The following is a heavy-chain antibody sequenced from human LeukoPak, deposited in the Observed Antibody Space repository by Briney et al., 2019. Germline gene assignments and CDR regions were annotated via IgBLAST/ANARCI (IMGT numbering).Heavy chain of an antibody. CDR1: GGSISSYY. J-gene: IGHJ3*02. D-gene: IGHD2-2*01. CDR3: AGVPAAILAFDI. Sequence: SETLPLTCTVSGGSISSYYWSWIRQPPGKGLEWIGYIYYSGSTNYNPSLKSRVTISVDTSKNQFSLKLSSVTAADTAVYYCAGVPAAILAFDIWGQGTMVTVSS. V-gene: IGHV4-59*01. CDR2: IYYSGST.